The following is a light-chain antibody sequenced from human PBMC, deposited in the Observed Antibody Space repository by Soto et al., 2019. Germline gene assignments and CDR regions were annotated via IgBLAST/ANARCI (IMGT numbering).Light chain of an antibody. V-gene: IGLV2-14*01. Sequence: QSVLTQPASVSGSPGQSITISCTGTSSDVDAYNYVSWYQQHPGKAPKLMIYEVINRPSGVSNRFSGSKSGNTASLTISGLQAEDEADYYCGSYTSASTLVFGTGTKVTVL. J-gene: IGLJ1*01. CDR3: GSYTSASTLV. CDR1: SSDVDAYNY. CDR2: EVI.